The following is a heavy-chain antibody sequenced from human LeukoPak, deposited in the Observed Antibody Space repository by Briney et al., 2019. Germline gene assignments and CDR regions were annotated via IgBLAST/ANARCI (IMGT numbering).Heavy chain of an antibody. V-gene: IGHV1-8*01. CDR1: GYTFTSYD. Sequence: GPTVKVSCKASGYTFTSYDINWVRQATGQELEWMGWMNPNSGNTGYAQKFQGRVTMTRNTSISTAYMELSSLRSEDTAVYYCARDFWGITIFGVVRYNWFDPWGQGTLVTVSS. D-gene: IGHD3-3*01. J-gene: IGHJ5*02. CDR2: MNPNSGNT. CDR3: ARDFWGITIFGVVRYNWFDP.